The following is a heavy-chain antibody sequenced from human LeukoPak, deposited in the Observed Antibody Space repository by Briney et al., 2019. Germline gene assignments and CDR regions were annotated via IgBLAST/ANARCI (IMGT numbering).Heavy chain of an antibody. D-gene: IGHD5-18*01. CDR3: TTGTWIQLWLADY. J-gene: IGHJ4*02. CDR1: GFTFTNAC. V-gene: IGHV3-15*01. CDR2: IKSQTDGGTT. Sequence: PGGSLRLSCKGPGFTFTNACMSWVRLAPGKGLEWFGHIKSQTDGGTTAYAAPVKGRFTISRDDSKNTLYLQLNSLKTEDTAVYYCTTGTWIQLWLADYWGQGTLVTVSS.